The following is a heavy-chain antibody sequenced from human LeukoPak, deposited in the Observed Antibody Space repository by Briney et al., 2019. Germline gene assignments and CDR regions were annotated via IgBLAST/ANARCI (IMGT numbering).Heavy chain of an antibody. V-gene: IGHV4-30-4*01. D-gene: IGHD2-15*01. CDR1: GGSISSGDYY. CDR3: ARGGKAAVRFDL. J-gene: IGHJ2*01. Sequence: SETLSLTCTVSGGSISSGDYYWSWIRQPPGKGLEWIGYIYYSGSTYYNPSLKSRVTISVDTSKNQFALKLSSVTAAGTAVYYCARGGKAAVRFDLWGRGALVTVSS. CDR2: IYYSGST.